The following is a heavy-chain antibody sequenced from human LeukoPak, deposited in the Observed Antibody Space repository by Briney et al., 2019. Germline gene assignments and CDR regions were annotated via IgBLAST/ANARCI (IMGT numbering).Heavy chain of an antibody. D-gene: IGHD1-26*01. J-gene: IGHJ3*01. CDR3: TTGPKYTGRPGGTFYF. CDR2: IKRKMDGGQA. CDR1: GFTFSNTW. V-gene: IGHV3-15*01. Sequence: GGPVSLSCAASGFTFSNTWIRWLRHARGKAGEWVGRIKRKMDGGQAGYGAPVKWRFIISRADSEGTLNLQMNRRYPEDTAVYHCTTGPKYTGRPGGTFYFWGQETAGAVSS.